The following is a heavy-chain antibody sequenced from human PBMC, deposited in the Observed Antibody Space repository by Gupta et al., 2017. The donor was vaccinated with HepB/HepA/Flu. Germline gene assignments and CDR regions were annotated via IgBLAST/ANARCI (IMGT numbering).Heavy chain of an antibody. CDR2: ITWNSGSI. D-gene: IGHD6-19*01. J-gene: IGHJ4*01. CDR3: AKGYSRGWSRTYFDY. V-gene: IGHV3-9*03. CDR1: GFTFHDYA. Sequence: EVQLVESGGGLVQPGRSLKLYCVASGFTFHDYAMHWVRQAPGKGLGWFSGITWNSGSIGYADSVKGRFTISRDNDKNALYLQMNSLRAEDMGLYYCAKGYSRGWSRTYFDYWGHGTLVTVSS.